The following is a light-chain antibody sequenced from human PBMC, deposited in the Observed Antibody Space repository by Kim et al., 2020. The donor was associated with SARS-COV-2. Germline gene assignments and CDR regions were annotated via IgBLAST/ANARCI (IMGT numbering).Light chain of an antibody. CDR2: DAS. Sequence: EIVLTQSPATLSLSPGDTATLSCRASQILSTDLAWYQQKPGQAPRLVIYDASKRATGFPARFSGSASGSGTQFTLTISSLEPEDFAVYYCQQSTYGPPYSFGQGTKLEI. J-gene: IGKJ2*01. V-gene: IGKV3-11*01. CDR3: QQSTYGPPYS. CDR1: QILSTD.